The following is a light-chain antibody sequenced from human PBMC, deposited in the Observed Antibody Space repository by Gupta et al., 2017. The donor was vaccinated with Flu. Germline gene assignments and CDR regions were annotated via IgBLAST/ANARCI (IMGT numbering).Light chain of an antibody. J-gene: IGKJ2*03. V-gene: IGKV1-5*03. CDR3: QHYNGFSGS. CDR1: QSVSSW. Sequence: DIQMTQSPSTLSAFVGDRVTITCRASQSVSSWLAWYQQKLGKAPKLLIYRASSLQSGVPSRFSGSGSGTEFTRTSSSLQPDDFATYYCQHYNGFSGSFGQGTKLEIK. CDR2: RAS.